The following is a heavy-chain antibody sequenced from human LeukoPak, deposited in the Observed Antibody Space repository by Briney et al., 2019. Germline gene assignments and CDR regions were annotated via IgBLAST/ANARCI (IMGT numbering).Heavy chain of an antibody. Sequence: GRSLRLSCAASGFTFSSYSMNWVRQAPGKGLEWVSSISSSSSYIYYADSVKGRFTISRDNSKNTLYLQMNSLRAEDTAVYYCSTTVTTLYFDYWGQGTLVTVSS. CDR1: GFTFSSYS. CDR3: STTVTTLYFDY. V-gene: IGHV3-21*04. J-gene: IGHJ4*02. CDR2: ISSSSSYI. D-gene: IGHD4-17*01.